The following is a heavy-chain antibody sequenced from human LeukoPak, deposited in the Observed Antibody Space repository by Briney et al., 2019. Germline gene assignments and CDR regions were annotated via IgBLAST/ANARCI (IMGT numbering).Heavy chain of an antibody. Sequence: PGGSLRLSCAASGFTFSSYGMHWVRQAPGKGLEWVAVISYDGSNKYYADSVKGRFTTSRDNSKNTLYLQMNSLRAEDTAVYYCAKGLARIQLWSSFDYWGQGTLVTVSS. D-gene: IGHD5-18*01. CDR3: AKGLARIQLWSSFDY. CDR1: GFTFSSYG. CDR2: ISYDGSNK. J-gene: IGHJ4*02. V-gene: IGHV3-30*18.